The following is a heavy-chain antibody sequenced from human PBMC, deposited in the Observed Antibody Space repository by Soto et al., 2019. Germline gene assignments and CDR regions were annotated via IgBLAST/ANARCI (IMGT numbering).Heavy chain of an antibody. Sequence: ASVKVSCKASGYTFTGYYMHWVRQAPGQGLEWMGWTNPNSGGTNYAQKFQGRVTMTRDTSISTAYMELSRLRSDDTAVYYCARIVAGYYYYGMDVWGQGTTVTVS. CDR2: TNPNSGGT. CDR1: GYTFTGYY. CDR3: ARIVAGYYYYGMDV. J-gene: IGHJ6*02. D-gene: IGHD5-12*01. V-gene: IGHV1-2*02.